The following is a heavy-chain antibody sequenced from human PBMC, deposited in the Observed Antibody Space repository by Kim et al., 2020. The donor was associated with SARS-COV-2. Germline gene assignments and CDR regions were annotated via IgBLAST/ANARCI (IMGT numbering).Heavy chain of an antibody. CDR2: ISGSSGST. V-gene: IGHV3-23*01. Sequence: GGSLRLSCAASGFTFSNYAMSWVRQPPGKGLEWISGISGSSGSTYYADSVKGRFSISRDNSKNTLYLQMNSLRADDTAVYYCAKAGFSSNWYRHSFDYWGQGTLVTVSS. CDR1: GFTFSNYA. CDR3: AKAGFSSNWYRHSFDY. D-gene: IGHD6-13*01. J-gene: IGHJ4*02.